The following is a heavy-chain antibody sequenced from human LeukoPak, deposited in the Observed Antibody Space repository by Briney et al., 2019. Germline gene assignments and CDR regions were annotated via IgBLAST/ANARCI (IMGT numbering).Heavy chain of an antibody. J-gene: IGHJ4*02. D-gene: IGHD6-13*01. CDR1: QFTFNAHG. V-gene: IGHV3-30*02. CDR3: ARERSYCFDY. Sequence: PGGSLRLSCAASQFTFNAHGMHWVRQAPGKGLEWVAYIRYDGSNKYYADSVKGRFTISRDNSKNTLSLQMNSLRPEDTAVYYCARERSYCFDYWGQGTLVTVSS. CDR2: IRYDGSNK.